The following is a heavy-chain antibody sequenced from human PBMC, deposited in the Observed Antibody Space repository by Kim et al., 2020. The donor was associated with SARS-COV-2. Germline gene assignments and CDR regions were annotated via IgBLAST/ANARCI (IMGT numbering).Heavy chain of an antibody. CDR2: ISSSRTYI. Sequence: GWSLRLSCAASGFTFSSYSMNWVRQAPGKGLEWVSSISSSRTYIYYADSVKGRFTISRDNAKNSLYLQMNSLRAEDTAVYYCARWLGPSSGWKREYFYYGVDVWGQGTTVTVSS. D-gene: IGHD6-19*01. CDR3: ARWLGPSSGWKREYFYYGVDV. CDR1: GFTFSSYS. J-gene: IGHJ6*02. V-gene: IGHV3-21*01.